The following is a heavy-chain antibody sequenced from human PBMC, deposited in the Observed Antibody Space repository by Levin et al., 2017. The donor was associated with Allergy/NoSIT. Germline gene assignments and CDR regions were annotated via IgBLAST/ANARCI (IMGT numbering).Heavy chain of an antibody. CDR1: GFTFSSYW. V-gene: IGHV3-7*01. J-gene: IGHJ5*02. Sequence: GGSLRLSCAASGFTFSSYWMSWVRQAPGKGLEWVANIKQDGSEKYYVDSVKGRFTISRDNAKNSLYLQMNSLRAEDTAVYYCARVGDWYYPNWFDPWGQGTLVTVSS. CDR3: ARVGDWYYPNWFDP. CDR2: IKQDGSEK. D-gene: IGHD3/OR15-3a*01.